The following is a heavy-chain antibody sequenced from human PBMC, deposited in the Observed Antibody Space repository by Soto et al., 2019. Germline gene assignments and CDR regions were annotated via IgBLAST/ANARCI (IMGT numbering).Heavy chain of an antibody. J-gene: IGHJ6*02. D-gene: IGHD1-7*01. V-gene: IGHV3-30-3*01. CDR3: ARGRTGATSYYYYDMDV. CDR1: GFTFSSYA. CDR2: ISYDGSNK. Sequence: PGGSLRLSCAASGFTFSSYAMHWVRQAPGKGLEWVAVISYDGSNKYYADSVKGRFTISRDNSKNTLYLQMNSLRAEDTAVYYCARGRTGATSYYYYDMDVWGQGTTVTVSS.